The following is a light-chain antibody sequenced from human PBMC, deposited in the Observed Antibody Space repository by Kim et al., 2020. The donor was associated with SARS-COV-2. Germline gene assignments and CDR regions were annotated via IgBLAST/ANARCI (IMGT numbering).Light chain of an antibody. Sequence: SQRAGPPLPSSAVHNGSSRSLAWYQQKPGQAPSLLIYDASSRASVIPDRFSGSGSGTDFILPISRLQPEDFAGYYCQQYGSSPRTFVEGTKVDIK. CDR3: QQYGSSPRT. J-gene: IGKJ1*01. V-gene: IGKV3-20*01. CDR1: HNGSSRS. CDR2: DAS.